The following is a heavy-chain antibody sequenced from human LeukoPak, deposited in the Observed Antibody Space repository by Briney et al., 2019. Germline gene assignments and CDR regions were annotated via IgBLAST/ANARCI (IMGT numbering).Heavy chain of an antibody. V-gene: IGHV4-4*09. J-gene: IGHJ5*02. CDR3: ARLQFQENSGYDFSPWFDP. CDR1: GGSISSYY. CDR2: IYTSGST. Sequence: PSETLSLTCTVSGGSISSYYWSWIRQPPGKGLEWIGYIYTSGSTNYNPSLKSRVTISVDTSKNQFSLKLSSVTAADTAVYYCARLQFQENSGYDFSPWFDPWGQGTLVTVSS. D-gene: IGHD5-12*01.